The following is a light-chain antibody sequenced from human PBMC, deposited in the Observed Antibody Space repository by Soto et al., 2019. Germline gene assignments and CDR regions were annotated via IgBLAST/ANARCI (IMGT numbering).Light chain of an antibody. J-gene: IGLJ1*01. CDR2: DVS. Sequence: QSVLTQPASVSGSPGQSITISCTGTSSDVCGYNYVSWYQHHPGKAPKLIIYDVSNRPSGVSNRFSGSKSGNTASLTISGLQPEDEADYYSSSYTTSNTRQIVFGTGTKVTVL. CDR1: SSDVCGYNY. V-gene: IGLV2-14*03. CDR3: SSYTTSNTRQIV.